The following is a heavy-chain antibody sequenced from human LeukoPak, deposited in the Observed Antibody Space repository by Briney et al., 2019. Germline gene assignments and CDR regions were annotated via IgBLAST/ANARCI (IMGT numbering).Heavy chain of an antibody. J-gene: IGHJ4*02. CDR1: GFTFSRYW. Sequence: GGSLRLSCAASGFTFSRYWMHWVRQAPGKGLVWVSRISSDGSSTSYADSVKGRFTISRDNAKNTLYLQVNSLRAEDTAVYYCARDQLYCTGGFCFFEYWGQRTLVTVSS. CDR3: ARDQLYCTGGFCFFEY. CDR2: ISSDGSST. D-gene: IGHD2-8*02. V-gene: IGHV3-74*01.